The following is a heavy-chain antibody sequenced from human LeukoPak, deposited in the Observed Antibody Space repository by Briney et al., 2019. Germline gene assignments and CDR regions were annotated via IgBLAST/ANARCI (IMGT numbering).Heavy chain of an antibody. D-gene: IGHD5-18*01. CDR2: INHSGGST. Sequence: GASVKVSCKASGYTHTSYYMHWVRQARGQGREGVGIINHSGGSTNYAQKCQGRVTMTRDTSTSTVYMELSSLRSEDTAVYYRAKTGAERENTAMVAYYYYGMDVWGKGTTVAVSS. J-gene: IGHJ6*04. CDR1: GYTHTSYY. CDR3: AKTGAERENTAMVAYYYYGMDV. V-gene: IGHV1-46*01.